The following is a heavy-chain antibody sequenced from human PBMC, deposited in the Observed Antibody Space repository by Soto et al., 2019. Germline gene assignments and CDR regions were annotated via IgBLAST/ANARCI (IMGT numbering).Heavy chain of an antibody. CDR1: GFTFSSYD. V-gene: IGHV3-13*01. D-gene: IGHD3-22*01. CDR2: IGAAGDT. Sequence: PVESLRLSYAASGFTFSSYDMHWVRQATGKGLEWVSAIGAAGDTYYPGSVKGRFTISRENAKNSSYLQMNSLKAAETAVYYCARGKDYYDSSGQFDYWGQGT. CDR3: ARGKDYYDSSGQFDY. J-gene: IGHJ4*02.